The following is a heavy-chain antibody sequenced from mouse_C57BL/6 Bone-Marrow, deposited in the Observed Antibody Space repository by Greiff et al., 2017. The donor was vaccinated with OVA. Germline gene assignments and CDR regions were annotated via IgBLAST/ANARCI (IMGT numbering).Heavy chain of an antibody. J-gene: IGHJ3*01. D-gene: IGHD1-1*01. V-gene: IGHV1-81*01. CDR3: ARSIYYYGSPWFAY. CDR1: GYTFTSYG. CDR2: IYPRSGNT. Sequence: QVQLKESGAELARPGASVKLSCKASGYTFTSYGISWVKQRTGQGLEWIGEIYPRSGNTYYNEKFKGKATLTADKSSSTAYMELRSLTSEDSAVYVCARSIYYYGSPWFAYWGQGTLVTVSA.